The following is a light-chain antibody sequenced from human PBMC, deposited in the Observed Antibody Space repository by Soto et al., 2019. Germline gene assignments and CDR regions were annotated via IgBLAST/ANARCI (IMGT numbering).Light chain of an antibody. V-gene: IGKV1-5*03. CDR2: KAS. CDR1: QSIRSW. J-gene: IGKJ1*01. CDR3: QQYSGYWT. Sequence: DIQLTQSPSTLSASVGDRFTITCRASQSIRSWLAWYQQKPGKAPKILIYKASDLESGVPSRFSGSGSGTEFTLTINNLQPEDFATYYCQQYSGYWTFGQGTKVEIK.